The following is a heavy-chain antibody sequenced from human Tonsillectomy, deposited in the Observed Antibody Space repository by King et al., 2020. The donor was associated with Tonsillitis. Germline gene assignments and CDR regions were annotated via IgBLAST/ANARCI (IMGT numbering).Heavy chain of an antibody. D-gene: IGHD6-13*01. CDR3: GGQQMGDAFDI. CDR1: GFTFSDYY. CDR2: ISSCSSYT. V-gene: IGHV3-11*05. Sequence: VQLVESGGGLVKPGGSLRLSCAASGFTFSDYYMSWIRQAPGKGLEWVSYISSCSSYTNYADSVKGRFTISRDNANNSLYLQMNSLRAEDTAGYYCGGQQMGDAFDIWGQGTMVTVSS. J-gene: IGHJ3*02.